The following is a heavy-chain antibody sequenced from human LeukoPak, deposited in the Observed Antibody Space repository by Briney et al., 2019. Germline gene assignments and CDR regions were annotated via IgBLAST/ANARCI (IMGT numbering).Heavy chain of an antibody. CDR1: GFTFSDYY. CDR3: AKGMGYASGSSYSYYCYMDV. J-gene: IGHJ6*03. D-gene: IGHD3-10*01. Sequence: AGGSLRLSCAASGFTFSDYYMSWIRQAPGKGLEWVSYISRSGSTIYYADSVKGRFTISRDNSKNMLSLQMNSLRAEDTAVYYCAKGMGYASGSSYSYYCYMDVWGKGTTVTISS. V-gene: IGHV3-11*01. CDR2: ISRSGSTI.